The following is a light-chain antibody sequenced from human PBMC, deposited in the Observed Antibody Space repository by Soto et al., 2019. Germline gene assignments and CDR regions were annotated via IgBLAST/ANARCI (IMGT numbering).Light chain of an antibody. J-gene: IGKJ4*01. CDR3: QQYNNGPLT. CDR2: VAS. Sequence: EIVMTQSPATLSVSPGERATLSCRASQSVTSNLAWYQQKPGQAPRLLIYVASTRATGIPARFSGSGSGTEFTLTISSLQSEDFAVYYCQQYNNGPLTFGGGTKV. CDR1: QSVTSN. V-gene: IGKV3-15*01.